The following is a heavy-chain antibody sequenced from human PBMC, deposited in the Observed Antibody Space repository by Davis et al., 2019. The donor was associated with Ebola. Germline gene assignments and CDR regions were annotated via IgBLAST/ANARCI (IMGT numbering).Heavy chain of an antibody. CDR1: GFTFDNYA. CDR3: ARVDYSNYVAGFDP. D-gene: IGHD4-11*01. V-gene: IGHV3-21*01. Sequence: GESLKISCAASGFTFDNYAMHWVRQVPGKGLEWVSSISSSSSYIYYADSVKGRFTISRDNAKNSLYLQMNSLRAEDTAVYYCARVDYSNYVAGFDPWGQGTLVTVSS. CDR2: ISSSSSYI. J-gene: IGHJ5*02.